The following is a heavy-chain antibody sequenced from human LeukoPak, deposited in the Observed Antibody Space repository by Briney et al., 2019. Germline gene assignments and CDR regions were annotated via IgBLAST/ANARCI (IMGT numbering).Heavy chain of an antibody. J-gene: IGHJ4*02. D-gene: IGHD3-10*01. CDR2: IRYDGSNK. CDR1: GFTFSNYG. V-gene: IGHV3-30*02. Sequence: GGSLRLSCAASGFTFSNYGMHWVRQAPGKGLEWVAFIRYDGSNKYYADSVKGRFTISRDNSKNTLYLQMNRLRAEDTAIYYCAKDAQFGSGSYFDYWGQETLVTVSS. CDR3: AKDAQFGSGSYFDY.